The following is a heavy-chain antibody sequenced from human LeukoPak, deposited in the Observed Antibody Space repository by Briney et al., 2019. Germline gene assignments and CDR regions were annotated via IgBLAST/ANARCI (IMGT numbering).Heavy chain of an antibody. CDR2: INPSGGST. J-gene: IGHJ4*02. V-gene: IGHV1-46*01. CDR1: GYTFTSYY. CDR3: ARDRGFHDDSSGTFDY. Sequence: ASVKVSCKASGYTFTSYYMHWVRQAPGQGLEWMGIINPSGGSTSYAQKFQGRVTMTRDTSTSTVYMELSSLRSDDTAVYYCARDRGFHDDSSGTFDYWGQGTLVTVSS. D-gene: IGHD3-22*01.